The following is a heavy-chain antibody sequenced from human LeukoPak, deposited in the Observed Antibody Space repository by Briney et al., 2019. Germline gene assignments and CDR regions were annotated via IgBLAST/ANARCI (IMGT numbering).Heavy chain of an antibody. CDR2: IDPSDSYT. V-gene: IGHV5-10-1*01. J-gene: IGHJ3*02. Sequence: GESLRISRKGSGYSFTSYWISWVRQMPGKGLEWMGRIDPSDSYTNYSPSFQGHVTISADKSISTAYLQWSSLKASDTAMYYCARQLWFGEFPPRDAFDIWGQGTMVTVSS. D-gene: IGHD3-10*01. CDR3: ARQLWFGEFPPRDAFDI. CDR1: GYSFTSYW.